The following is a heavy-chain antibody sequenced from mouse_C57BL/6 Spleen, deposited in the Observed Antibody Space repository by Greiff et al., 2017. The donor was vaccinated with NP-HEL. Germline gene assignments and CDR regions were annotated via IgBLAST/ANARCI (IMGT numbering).Heavy chain of an antibody. CDR3: ARSWDYEGY. V-gene: IGHV1-69*01. CDR2: IDPSDSST. D-gene: IGHD2-4*01. J-gene: IGHJ2*01. Sequence: VQLQQPGAELVMPGASVKLSCKASGYTFTSYWMHWVKQRPGQGLEWIGEIDPSDSSTNYNQKFKGKSTLTVDKSSSTAYMQLSSLTSEDSAVYSCARSWDYEGYWGQGTTLTVSS. CDR1: GYTFTSYW.